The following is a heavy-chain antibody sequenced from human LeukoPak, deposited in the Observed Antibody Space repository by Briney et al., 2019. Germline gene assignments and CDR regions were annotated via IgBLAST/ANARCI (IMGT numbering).Heavy chain of an antibody. D-gene: IGHD1-26*01. Sequence: SETLSLTCTVSGGSISSYYWSWIRQHPGKGLEWIGFASYSGGTYYNPSLMSRITISVDRSQNQFSLRMRDVTAADTAVYFRATAEWEYFYFDSWGQGALVAVSS. J-gene: IGHJ4*02. V-gene: IGHV4-59*06. CDR2: ASYSGGT. CDR1: GGSISSYY. CDR3: ATAEWEYFYFDS.